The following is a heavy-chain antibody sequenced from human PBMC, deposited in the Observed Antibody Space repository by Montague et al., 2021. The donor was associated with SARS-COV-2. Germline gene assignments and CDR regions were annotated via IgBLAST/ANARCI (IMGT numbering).Heavy chain of an antibody. J-gene: IGHJ4*02. CDR3: AFYGDYALDY. CDR2: ISWNSGSI. D-gene: IGHD4-17*01. V-gene: IGHV3-9*01. Sequence: SLRLSGAASGFTVDDYALHWVRQAPGKGLEWVSGISWNSGSIGYADSVKGRFTISRDNAKNSLYLQMNSLRAEDTALYYCAFYGDYALDYWGQGTLVTVSS. CDR1: GFTVDDYA.